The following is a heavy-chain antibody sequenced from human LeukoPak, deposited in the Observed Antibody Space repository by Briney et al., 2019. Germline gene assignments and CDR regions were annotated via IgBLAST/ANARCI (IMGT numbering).Heavy chain of an antibody. CDR3: AKDITGHNRGWYDC. V-gene: IGHV3-23*01. J-gene: IGHJ5*01. D-gene: IGHD1-14*01. CDR1: GFTFSNHA. CDR2: ISGSGGST. Sequence: GGSLRLSCAASGFTFSNHAMSWVRQAPGKGLECVSAISGSGGSTYYADSVKGRFTISRDNSKNALYLQMNSLRVEDTAVYYCAKDITGHNRGWYDCWGQGTLVTVSS.